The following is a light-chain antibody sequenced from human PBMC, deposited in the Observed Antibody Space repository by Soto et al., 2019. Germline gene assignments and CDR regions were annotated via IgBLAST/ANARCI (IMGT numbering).Light chain of an antibody. CDR3: SSYITGSTLI. V-gene: IGLV2-14*01. CDR2: EVS. J-gene: IGLJ2*01. CDR1: SSDIGGYDY. Sequence: QSALTQPASVSGSPGQSITISCTGTSSDIGGYDYVSWYQQHPGKAPKLMVYEVSNRPSGVSDRFSGSKSGNTASLTISGLQAEDEAVYHCSSYITGSTLIFGGGTKLTVL.